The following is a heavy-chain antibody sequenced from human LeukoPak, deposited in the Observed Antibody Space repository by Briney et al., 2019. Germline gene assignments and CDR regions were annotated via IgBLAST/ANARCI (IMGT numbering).Heavy chain of an antibody. V-gene: IGHV4-59*11. D-gene: IGHD3-16*01. J-gene: IGHJ6*03. CDR3: AKFGHHPVHVSYSYYYLDV. CDR1: GGSISAHY. CDR2: IHYSGST. Sequence: SETLSLTCTVSGGSISAHYWSWIRQPPGKGLEYIGYIHYSGSTDSSPSLNSRVTMSVDTSKNQFSLRLTSVTAADTAVYYCAKFGHHPVHVSYSYYYLDVWGKGTTVTVSS.